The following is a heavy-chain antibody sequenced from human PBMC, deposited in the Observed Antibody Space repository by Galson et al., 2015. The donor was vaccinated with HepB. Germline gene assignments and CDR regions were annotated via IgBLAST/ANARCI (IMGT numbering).Heavy chain of an antibody. Sequence: SVKVSCKASGYTFTSYDINWVRQATGQGLEWMGWMNPNSGSTGYAQKFQGRVTMTRNTSISTAYMELSSLRSEDTAVYYCARVGYDILTGYYLFDYWGQGTLVTVSS. CDR3: ARVGYDILTGYYLFDY. V-gene: IGHV1-8*01. J-gene: IGHJ4*02. D-gene: IGHD3-9*01. CDR1: GYTFTSYD. CDR2: MNPNSGST.